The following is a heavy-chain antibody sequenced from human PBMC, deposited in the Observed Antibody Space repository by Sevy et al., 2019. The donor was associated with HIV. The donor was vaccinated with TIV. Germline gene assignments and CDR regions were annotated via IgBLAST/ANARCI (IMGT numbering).Heavy chain of an antibody. Sequence: GGSLRLSCAASGFTFSSYGMHWVRQAPGKGLEWVAVISHDGSNKYYADSVKGRFTISRDNSKNTLYLQMNSLRAEDTAVYYCAKDYDSSGDDAFDIWGQGTMVTVSS. V-gene: IGHV3-30*18. CDR1: GFTFSSYG. D-gene: IGHD3-22*01. CDR2: ISHDGSNK. CDR3: AKDYDSSGDDAFDI. J-gene: IGHJ3*02.